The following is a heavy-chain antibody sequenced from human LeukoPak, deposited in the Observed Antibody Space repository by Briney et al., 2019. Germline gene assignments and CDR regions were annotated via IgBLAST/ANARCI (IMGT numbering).Heavy chain of an antibody. CDR1: GYTFTSYD. D-gene: IGHD3-22*01. Sequence: ASVKVSCKASGYTFTSYDINWVRQATGQGLEWMGWMNPNSGNTGYAQKFQGRVTMTRNTSISTAYMELSSLRSEDTAVYYCARDRDYYDSSGYYHSFDPWGQGTLVTVSS. V-gene: IGHV1-8*01. CDR2: MNPNSGNT. CDR3: ARDRDYYDSSGYYHSFDP. J-gene: IGHJ5*02.